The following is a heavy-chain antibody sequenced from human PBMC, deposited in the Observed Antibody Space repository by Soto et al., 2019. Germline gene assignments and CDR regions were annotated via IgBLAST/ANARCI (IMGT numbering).Heavy chain of an antibody. Sequence: AASVKVSCKASGYTFTSYVISWVRQAPGQGLEWMGWISAYNGNTNYAQKLQGRVTMTTDTSTSTAYMELRSLRSDDTAVYYCARDRYCSSTSCYASGNWFDPWGQGTLVTVSS. J-gene: IGHJ5*02. CDR1: GYTFTSYV. CDR3: ARDRYCSSTSCYASGNWFDP. V-gene: IGHV1-18*01. CDR2: ISAYNGNT. D-gene: IGHD2-2*01.